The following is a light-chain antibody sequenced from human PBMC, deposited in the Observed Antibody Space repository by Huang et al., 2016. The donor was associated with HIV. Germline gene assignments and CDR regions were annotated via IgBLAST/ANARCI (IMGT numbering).Light chain of an antibody. CDR3: QQYNNWPPMYT. CDR2: GAS. J-gene: IGKJ2*01. V-gene: IGKV3-15*01. CDR1: QSVSSN. Sequence: EIVMTQSPATLSVSPGERATLPCRASQSVSSNLAWYKQKPGQAPRPLIYGASTRATGIPARFSALGSGTEFTLTISSLQSEDFAVYYCQQYNNWPPMYTFGQGTNLEIK.